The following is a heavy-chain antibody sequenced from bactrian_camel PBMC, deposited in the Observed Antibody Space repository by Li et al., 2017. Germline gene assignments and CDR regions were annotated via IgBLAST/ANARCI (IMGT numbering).Heavy chain of an antibody. CDR2: IVGSGSTT. CDR1: GFTFSSHW. D-gene: IGHD8*01. Sequence: QVQLVESGGGLVQPGGSLRLSCAASGFTFSSHWMYWVRQAPGKGLEWTSIIVGSGSTTYYADSVKGRFTISRDNAENTLYLQLNNLKHEDTAMYYCAKGWTEGARGQGTQVTVS. J-gene: IGHJ4*01. V-gene: IGHV3S1*01. CDR3: AKGWTEGA.